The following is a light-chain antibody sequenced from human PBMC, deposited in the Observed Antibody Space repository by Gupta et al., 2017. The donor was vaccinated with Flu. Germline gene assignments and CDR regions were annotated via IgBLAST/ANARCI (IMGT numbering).Light chain of an antibody. V-gene: IGLV3-21*02. CDR1: NIGSET. CDR2: DDD. Sequence: SFLLTQPPSVSVAPGQTASIACGGNNIGSETVHWYQQNPGQAPVLILYDDDFRPSGIPERFSGSNSVNTATLTIRRVEAGDEADYYCQVWETAADHWLFGAGTTLTVV. J-gene: IGLJ3*02. CDR3: QVWETAADHWL.